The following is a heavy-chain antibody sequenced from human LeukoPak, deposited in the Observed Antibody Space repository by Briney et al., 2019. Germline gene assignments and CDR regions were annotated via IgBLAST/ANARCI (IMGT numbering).Heavy chain of an antibody. V-gene: IGHV1-18*01. CDR1: GYTLSDYG. CDR2: ITTYNGNR. Sequence: APVKVSCKASGYTLSDYGISWVRQAPGQGLEWVGWITTYNGNRKYAEKFQGRVTMTTDTSTSTYYMEMRSLRSDDTAISYCARDCSNGVCFPRDYWGQGTQITVST. J-gene: IGHJ4*02. CDR3: ARDCSNGVCFPRDY. D-gene: IGHD2-8*01.